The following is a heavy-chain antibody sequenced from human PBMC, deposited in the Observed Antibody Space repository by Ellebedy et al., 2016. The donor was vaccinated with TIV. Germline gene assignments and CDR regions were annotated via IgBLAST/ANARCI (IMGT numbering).Heavy chain of an antibody. CDR2: IYYSGST. CDR1: GGSISSGGSY. CDR3: ARATDGLAAAGIDY. J-gene: IGHJ4*02. Sequence: SETLSLTCTVSGGSISSGGSYWSWIRQHPGKGLEWIGYIYYSGSTYYNPSLKSRVTISVDTSKNQFSLKLSSVTAADTAVYYCARATDGLAAAGIDYWGQGTLVTVSS. V-gene: IGHV4-31*03. D-gene: IGHD6-13*01.